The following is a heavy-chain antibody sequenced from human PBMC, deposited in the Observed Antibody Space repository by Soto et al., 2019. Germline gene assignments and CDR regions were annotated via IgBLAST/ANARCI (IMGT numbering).Heavy chain of an antibody. Sequence: PSETLSLTCTFSGASMIEYFWSWIRQSPGRGLEWIGYIYYLGSTDYNPPLKSRVTISVDTSKRQFSLRLTSVTAADTAVYYCARDGYDGSGSPYPAFWGPGTQVTVSS. V-gene: IGHV4-59*01. J-gene: IGHJ4*02. CDR2: IYYLGST. CDR1: GASMIEYF. CDR3: ARDGYDGSGSPYPAF. D-gene: IGHD3-10*01.